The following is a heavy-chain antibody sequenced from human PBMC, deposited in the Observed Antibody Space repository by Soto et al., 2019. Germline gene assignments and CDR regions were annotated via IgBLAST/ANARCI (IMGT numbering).Heavy chain of an antibody. Sequence: ASVKVSCKASGYTFTSYDINWVRQATGQGLEWMGWMNPNSGNTGYAQEFQGRVTMTRNTSISTAYMELSSLRSEDTAVYYCASRNWFDDAFDIWGQGTMVTVSS. CDR1: GYTFTSYD. CDR3: ASRNWFDDAFDI. J-gene: IGHJ3*02. V-gene: IGHV1-8*01. D-gene: IGHD1-1*01. CDR2: MNPNSGNT.